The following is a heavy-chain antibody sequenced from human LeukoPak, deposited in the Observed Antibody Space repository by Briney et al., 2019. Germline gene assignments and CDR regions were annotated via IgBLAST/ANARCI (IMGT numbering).Heavy chain of an antibody. CDR3: AELGITMIGGV. CDR2: LSWNSGNI. D-gene: IGHD3-10*02. V-gene: IGHV3-9*01. J-gene: IGHJ6*04. CDR1: GFPFDDYD. Sequence: GGSLRLSCAASGFPFDDYDMNWVRQAPGKGLEWVSRLSWNSGNIDYADSVKGRFTISRDNAKNSLYLQMNSLRAEDTAVYYCAELGITMIGGVWGKGTTVTISS.